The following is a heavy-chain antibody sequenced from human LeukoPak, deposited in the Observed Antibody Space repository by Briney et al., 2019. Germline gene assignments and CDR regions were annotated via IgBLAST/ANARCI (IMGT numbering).Heavy chain of an antibody. Sequence: SVKVSCKASGGTFSSYAISWVRQAPGQGLEWMGRIIPILGIANYAQKFQGRVTITADKSTSTAYMELSSLRSEDTAVYYCARDRALYYDSSGLDYWGQGTLVTVSS. CDR1: GGTFSSYA. J-gene: IGHJ4*02. CDR2: IIPILGIA. V-gene: IGHV1-69*04. D-gene: IGHD3-22*01. CDR3: ARDRALYYDSSGLDY.